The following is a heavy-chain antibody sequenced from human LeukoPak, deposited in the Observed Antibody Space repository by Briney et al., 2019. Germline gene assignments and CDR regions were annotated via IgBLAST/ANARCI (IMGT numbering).Heavy chain of an antibody. J-gene: IGHJ3*02. CDR3: GSHQSGYKAFNI. CDR2: IGATGNT. V-gene: IGHV3-53*01. Sequence: PSETLSLTCTVSGGSISSSSYYWGWIRQPPGKGLEWVSSIGATGNTYYADSVKGRFTISRDNSKNTLYLQINSLRAEDTALYYCGSHQSGYKAFNIWGQGTMVTVSS. D-gene: IGHD3-22*01. CDR1: GGSISSSSYY.